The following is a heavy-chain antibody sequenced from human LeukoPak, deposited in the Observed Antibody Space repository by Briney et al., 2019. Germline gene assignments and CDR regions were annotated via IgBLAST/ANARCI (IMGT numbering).Heavy chain of an antibody. CDR3: AREWNYYGSGIMDV. D-gene: IGHD3-10*01. V-gene: IGHV3-21*01. J-gene: IGHJ6*04. CDR1: GFTFSSYS. Sequence: AGGSLRLSCAASGFTFSSYSMNWVRQAPGKGLEWVSSISSSSSYIYYADSVKGRFTISRDNARNSLYLQMNSLRAGDTAVYYCAREWNYYGSGIMDVWGKGTTVTVSS. CDR2: ISSSSSYI.